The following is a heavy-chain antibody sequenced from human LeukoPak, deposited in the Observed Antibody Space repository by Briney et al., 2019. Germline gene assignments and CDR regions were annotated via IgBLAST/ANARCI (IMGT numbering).Heavy chain of an antibody. CDR2: ITDSGSTI. CDR3: ARERAGEDAFDI. V-gene: IGHV3-48*03. Sequence: SGGSLRLSCAASGFTFSSYEMNWVRQAPGKGLEWVSYITDSGSTIYYADSVKGRFTISRDNAKNSLHLQINSLRVEDTAVYYCARERAGEDAFDIWGQGTMVTVSS. J-gene: IGHJ3*02. D-gene: IGHD7-27*01. CDR1: GFTFSSYE.